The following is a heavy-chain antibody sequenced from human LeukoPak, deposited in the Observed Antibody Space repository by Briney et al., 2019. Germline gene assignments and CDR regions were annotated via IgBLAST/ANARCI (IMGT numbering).Heavy chain of an antibody. J-gene: IGHJ3*02. D-gene: IGHD3-22*01. Sequence: GGSLRLSCAASGFTFSNYAMHWVRQAPGKGLEWVAFISYDGSNKYYADSVKGRFTISRDNSKNTLYLQMNSLRAEDTAVYYCARSISRGYDSSGYYYGPDAFDIWGQGTMVTVSS. V-gene: IGHV3-30*04. CDR3: ARSISRGYDSSGYYYGPDAFDI. CDR1: GFTFSNYA. CDR2: ISYDGSNK.